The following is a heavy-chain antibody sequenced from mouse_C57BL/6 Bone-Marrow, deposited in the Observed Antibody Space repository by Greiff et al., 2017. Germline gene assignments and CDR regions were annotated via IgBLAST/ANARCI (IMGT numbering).Heavy chain of an antibody. Sequence: QVQLQQPGAELVKPGASVKMSCKASGYTFTSYWITWVKQRPGQGLEWIGDIYPGSGSTNYNKKFKSKATLTVDTSSSTAYMQLSSLTSEDSAVYYCARYYYYGSSYAMDYWGQGTSVTVSS. V-gene: IGHV1-55*01. CDR1: GYTFTSYW. D-gene: IGHD1-1*01. CDR3: ARYYYYGSSYAMDY. CDR2: IYPGSGST. J-gene: IGHJ4*01.